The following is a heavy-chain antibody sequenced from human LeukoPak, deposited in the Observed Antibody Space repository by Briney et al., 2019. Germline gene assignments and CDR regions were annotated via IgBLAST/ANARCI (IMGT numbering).Heavy chain of an antibody. CDR1: GFTFSSYA. V-gene: IGHV3-30*02. J-gene: IGHJ4*02. CDR3: EVPLWFGELTVDY. Sequence: SGGSLRLSCAASGFTFSSYAMSWVRQAPGKGLEWVAFIRYDGSNKYYADSVKGRFTISRDNSKNTLYLQMNSLRAEDTAVYYCEVPLWFGELTVDYWGQGTLVTVSS. D-gene: IGHD3-10*01. CDR2: IRYDGSNK.